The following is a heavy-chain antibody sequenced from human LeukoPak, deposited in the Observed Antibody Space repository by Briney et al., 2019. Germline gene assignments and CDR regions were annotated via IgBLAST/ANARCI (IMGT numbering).Heavy chain of an antibody. D-gene: IGHD2-15*01. CDR3: ARGGSRIVVVVAARKPHYFDY. V-gene: IGHV4-34*01. J-gene: IGHJ4*02. Sequence: SETLSLTCAVYGGSFSGYYWSWIRQPPGKGLEWIGEISHSGSTNYNPSLKSRVTISVDTSKNQFSLKLSSVTAADTAVYYCARGGSRIVVVVAARKPHYFDYWGLGTLVTVSS. CDR2: ISHSGST. CDR1: GGSFSGYY.